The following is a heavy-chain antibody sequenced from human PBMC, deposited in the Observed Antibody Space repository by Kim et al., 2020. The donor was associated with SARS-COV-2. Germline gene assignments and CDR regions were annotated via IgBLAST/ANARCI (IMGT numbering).Heavy chain of an antibody. CDR3: ARVSREGGYCSSTSCYKY. V-gene: IGHV3-11*06. J-gene: IGHJ4*02. D-gene: IGHD2-2*02. Sequence: KGRFTNSRENAKNSLYLQMNSLRAEDTAVYYCARVSREGGYCSSTSCYKYWGQGTLVTVSS.